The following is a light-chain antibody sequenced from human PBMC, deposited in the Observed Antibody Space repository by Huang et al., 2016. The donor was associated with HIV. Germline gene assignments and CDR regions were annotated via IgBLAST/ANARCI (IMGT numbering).Light chain of an antibody. CDR3: QQRSTWPLT. Sequence: PGGTGTISCKASQSVGSYVAWYQQRPGQSPGLLLYDTSNRAAGIPTRFSGSGSGTDFTLTISGLESGDLGVFYCQQRSTWPLTFGGGTKVA. CDR2: DTS. CDR1: QSVGSY. J-gene: IGKJ4*01. V-gene: IGKV3-11*01.